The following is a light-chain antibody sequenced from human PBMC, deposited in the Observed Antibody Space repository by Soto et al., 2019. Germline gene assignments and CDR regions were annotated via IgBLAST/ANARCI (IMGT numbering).Light chain of an antibody. Sequence: QPVLTQPRSVSGSPGQSVTISCTGSSSDVGGYNYVSWYQQHPGKAPKLMIYGVTHRPSGVPDRFSGSKSGNTASLTISGLQAEDEADYYCCSYGGSYTYVVFGGGTKLTVL. V-gene: IGLV2-11*01. CDR1: SSDVGGYNY. CDR3: CSYGGSYTYVV. J-gene: IGLJ2*01. CDR2: GVT.